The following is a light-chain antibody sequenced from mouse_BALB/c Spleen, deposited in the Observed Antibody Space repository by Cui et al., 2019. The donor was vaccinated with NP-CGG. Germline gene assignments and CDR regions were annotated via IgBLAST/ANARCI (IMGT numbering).Light chain of an antibody. V-gene: IGLV1*01. J-gene: IGLJ1*01. Sequence: QLVVTQESALPTSPGETVTLTFRSSTGAFTTSNYANWVQEKPDHLFTGLIGGTNNRAPGVPARFSGSLIGDKAALTITGAQTEDEAIYFCALWYSNHWVFGGGTKLTVL. CDR3: ALWYSNHWV. CDR2: GTN. CDR1: TGAFTTSNY.